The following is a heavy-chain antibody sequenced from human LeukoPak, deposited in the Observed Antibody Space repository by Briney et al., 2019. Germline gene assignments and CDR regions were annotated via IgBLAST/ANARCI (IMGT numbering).Heavy chain of an antibody. J-gene: IGHJ4*02. D-gene: IGHD3-10*01. Sequence: SETLSLTCAVYGGSFSGYYWSWIRQPPGKGLEWIEEINHSGSTNYNPSLKSRVTISVDTSKNQFSLKLSSVTAADTAVYYCARGSGRKAYRYWGQGTLVTVSS. CDR2: INHSGST. V-gene: IGHV4-34*01. CDR1: GGSFSGYY. CDR3: ARGSGRKAYRY.